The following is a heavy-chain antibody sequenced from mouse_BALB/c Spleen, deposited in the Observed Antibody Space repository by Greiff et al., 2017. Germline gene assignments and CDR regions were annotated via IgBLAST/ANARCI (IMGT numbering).Heavy chain of an antibody. Sequence: EVLLVESGGGLVKPGGSLTLSCAVSGYTFSSYAMSCVRQSPEKRLVEVAEISSGGSYTYYPDTVTGRFTISRDNAKNTLYLEVSSLSSEDTAMYYCARDDWFAYWGQGTLVTVSA. CDR3: ARDDWFAY. J-gene: IGHJ3*01. CDR2: ISSGGSYT. CDR1: GYTFSSYA. V-gene: IGHV5-9-4*01.